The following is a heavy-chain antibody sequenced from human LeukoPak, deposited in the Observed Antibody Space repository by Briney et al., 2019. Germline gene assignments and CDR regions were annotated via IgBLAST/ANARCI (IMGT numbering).Heavy chain of an antibody. CDR2: INPSGGST. J-gene: IGHJ4*02. V-gene: IGHV1-46*01. CDR3: AREVERFFAGGSNRGDLGENENDY. CDR1: GYTFTSYG. Sequence: ASVKVSCKASGYTFTSYGISWVRQAPGQGLEWMGIINPSGGSTSYAQKFQGRVTMTRDTSTSTVYMELSCLRSEDTAVYYCAREVERFFAGGSNRGDLGENENDYWGQGTLVTVSS. D-gene: IGHD1-14*01.